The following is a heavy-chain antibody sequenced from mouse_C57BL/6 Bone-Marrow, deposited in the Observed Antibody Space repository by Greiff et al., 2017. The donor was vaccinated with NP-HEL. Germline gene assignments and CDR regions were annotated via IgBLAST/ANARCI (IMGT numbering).Heavy chain of an antibody. CDR2: INPNNGGT. CDR1: GYTFTDYY. V-gene: IGHV1-26*01. D-gene: IGHD2-1*01. CDR3: ARSYGNYGGAMDY. Sequence: EVQLQQSGPELVKPGASVKISCKASGYTFTDYYMNWVKQSHGKSLEWIGDINPNNGGTSYNQKFKGKATLTVDKSSSTAYMELRSLTSEDSAVYYCARSYGNYGGAMDYWGQGTSVTVSS. J-gene: IGHJ4*01.